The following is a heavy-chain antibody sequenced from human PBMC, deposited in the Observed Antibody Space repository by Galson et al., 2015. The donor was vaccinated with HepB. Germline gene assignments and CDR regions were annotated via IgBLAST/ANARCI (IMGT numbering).Heavy chain of an antibody. Sequence: SVKVSCKASGYTFSDYYIHWVRQAPGRGLEWMGRISPNDGGTDFPRRFQGRVTMTRDTSISTAYMGLSRLRSDDTAVYYCARSSRYGAVAGTNPYYYYDGMDVWGRGTTVTVSS. CDR3: ARSSRYGAVAGTNPYYYYDGMDV. CDR2: ISPNDGGT. V-gene: IGHV1-2*06. J-gene: IGHJ6*02. CDR1: GYTFSDYY. D-gene: IGHD6-19*01.